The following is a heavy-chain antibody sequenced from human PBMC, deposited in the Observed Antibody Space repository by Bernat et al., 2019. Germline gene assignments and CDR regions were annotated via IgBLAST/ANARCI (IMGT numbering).Heavy chain of an antibody. CDR3: ARELWLGIEAVGVDY. J-gene: IGHJ4*02. CDR1: RFTFSNYS. Sequence: EVQLVESGGGLVQPGGSLRLSCAASRFTFSNYSMNWVRQAPGKGLEWVSYISSSSSTIYYADSVKGRFTVSRDNAKNSLYLQMNSLRAEDTAVYYCARELWLGIEAVGVDYWGQGTLVTVS. D-gene: IGHD1-26*01. CDR2: ISSSSSTI. V-gene: IGHV3-48*01.